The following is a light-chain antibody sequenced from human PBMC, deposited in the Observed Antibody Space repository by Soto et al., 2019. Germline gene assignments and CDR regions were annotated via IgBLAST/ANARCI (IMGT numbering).Light chain of an antibody. Sequence: EIVLTQSPGTLSLSPGERVTLSCRASQSVSSNYLAWYQQKPGQAPRLLIYSASSRATGIPDRFSGSGSETVFTLTISRLEPEDFAVYYCQQYGGSPRVTFGGGTKVEIK. CDR2: SAS. CDR3: QQYGGSPRVT. J-gene: IGKJ4*01. CDR1: QSVSSNY. V-gene: IGKV3-20*01.